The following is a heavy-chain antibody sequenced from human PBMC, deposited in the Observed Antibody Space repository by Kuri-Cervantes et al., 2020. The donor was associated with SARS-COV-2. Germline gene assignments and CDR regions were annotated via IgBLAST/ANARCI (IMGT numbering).Heavy chain of an antibody. CDR1: GFTFSSYS. CDR3: ARGPGFFDF. V-gene: IGHV3-48*01. D-gene: IGHD1-1*01. CDR2: ISSSSSTI. Sequence: GESLKISCAGSGFTFSSYSMNWVRQTPGKGLEWVSYISSSSSTIYYADSVKGRFTISRDNAKNTLYLQMNSLRAEDTAVYYCARGPGFFDFWGQGTLVTVSS. J-gene: IGHJ4*02.